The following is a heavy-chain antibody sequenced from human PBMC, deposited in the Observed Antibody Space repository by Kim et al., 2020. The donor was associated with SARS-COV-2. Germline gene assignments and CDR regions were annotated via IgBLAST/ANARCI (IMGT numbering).Heavy chain of an antibody. CDR2: IYYSGST. CDR1: GGSISSSSYY. Sequence: SETLSLTCTVSGGSISSSSYYWGWIRQPPGKGLEWIGSIYYSGSTYYNPSLKSRVTISVDTSKNQFSLKLSSVTAADTAVYYCAGPSYDSSGYYRGWSYWGQGTLVTVSS. J-gene: IGHJ4*02. V-gene: IGHV4-39*01. CDR3: AGPSYDSSGYYRGWSY. D-gene: IGHD3-22*01.